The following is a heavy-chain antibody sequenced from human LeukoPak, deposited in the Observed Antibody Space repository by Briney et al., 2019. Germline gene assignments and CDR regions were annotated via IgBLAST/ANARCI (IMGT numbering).Heavy chain of an antibody. D-gene: IGHD3-22*01. CDR1: GFTFSHYS. CDR2: YSSSSTI. CDR3: ARDSSQYYYDSVAFDI. Sequence: GGPQRLSCGACGFTFSHYSVNGLRQAPEKGVEWVLYYSSSSTIIYADSLKGRFTISRDNAKNSLYLQMNSMRAEDTAVYYCARDSSQYYYDSVAFDIWGQGTMVTVSS. V-gene: IGHV3-48*01. J-gene: IGHJ3*02.